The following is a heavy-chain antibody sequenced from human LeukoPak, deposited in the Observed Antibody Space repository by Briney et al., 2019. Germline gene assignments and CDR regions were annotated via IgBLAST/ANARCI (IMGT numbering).Heavy chain of an antibody. CDR3: AKDPERVVPAAGTGWFDP. D-gene: IGHD2-2*01. CDR2: I. J-gene: IGHJ5*02. Sequence: GGSLRLSCAASGFTFSSYAMHWVRQAPGKGLEWVAFIRFTISRDNSKNTLYLQMNSLRAEDTAVYYCAKDPERVVPAAGTGWFDPWGQGTLVTVSS. CDR1: GFTFSSYA. V-gene: IGHV3-30*02.